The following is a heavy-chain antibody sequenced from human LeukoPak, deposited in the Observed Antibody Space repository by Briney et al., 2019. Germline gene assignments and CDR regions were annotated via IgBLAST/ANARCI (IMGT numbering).Heavy chain of an antibody. CDR2: ISSSGSTI. D-gene: IGHD2-2*01. CDR3: AKHQVVPAAITWFDP. J-gene: IGHJ5*02. CDR1: GFTFSDYY. Sequence: GGSLRLSCAASGFTFSDYYMSWIRQAPGKGLEWVSYISSSGSTIYYADSVKGRFTISRDNSKNTLYLQMNSLRAEDTAVYYCAKHQVVPAAITWFDPWGQGTLVTVSS. V-gene: IGHV3-11*01.